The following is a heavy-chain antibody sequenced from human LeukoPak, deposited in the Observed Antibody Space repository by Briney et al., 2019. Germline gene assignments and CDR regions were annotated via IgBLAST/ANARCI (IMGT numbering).Heavy chain of an antibody. J-gene: IGHJ4*02. CDR2: INWNGGST. CDR3: ARSRGYSYGYCFDY. D-gene: IGHD5-18*01. Sequence: GGSLRLSCAASGFTFSSYSMNWVRQAPGKGLEWVSGINWNGGSTGYADSVKGRFTISRDNAKNSLYLQMNSLRAEDTALYYCARSRGYSYGYCFDYWGQGTLVTVSS. CDR1: GFTFSSYS. V-gene: IGHV3-20*04.